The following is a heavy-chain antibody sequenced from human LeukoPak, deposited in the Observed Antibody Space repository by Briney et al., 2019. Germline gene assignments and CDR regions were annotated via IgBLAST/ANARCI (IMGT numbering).Heavy chain of an antibody. CDR2: ISGDGGST. J-gene: IGHJ6*03. D-gene: IGHD5-18*01. CDR3: AKDGRAADTAMVTGGYYYYYMDV. V-gene: IGHV3-43*02. Sequence: GGSLRLPCAASGFTFDDYAMHWVRQAPGKGLEGVSLISGDGGSTYYADSVKGRFTISRNNSKNSLYLQMNSLRTEDTALYYCAKDGRAADTAMVTGGYYYYYMDVWGKGTTVTVSS. CDR1: GFTFDDYA.